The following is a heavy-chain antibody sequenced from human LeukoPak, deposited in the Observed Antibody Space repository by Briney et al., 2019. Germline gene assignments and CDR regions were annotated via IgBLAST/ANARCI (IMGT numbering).Heavy chain of an antibody. V-gene: IGHV4-34*01. CDR2: INHSGST. J-gene: IGHJ4*02. Sequence: SETLSLTCAVYGGSFSGYYWSWIRQPPGRGLEWIGEINHSGSTNYNPSLKSRVTISVDTSKNQFSLKLSSVTAADTAVYYCARSRRRTGYYGSGTPFDYWGQGTLVTVSS. CDR1: GGSFSGYY. CDR3: ARSRRRTGYYGSGTPFDY. D-gene: IGHD3-10*01.